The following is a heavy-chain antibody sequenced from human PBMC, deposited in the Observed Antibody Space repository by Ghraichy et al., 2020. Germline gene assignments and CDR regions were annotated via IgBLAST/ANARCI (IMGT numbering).Heavy chain of an antibody. Sequence: SETLSLTCAVSGGSISSSNWWSWVRQPPGKGLEWIGEIYHSRSTNYNPSLKSRVTISVDKSKNQFSLKLSSVTAADTAVYYCARAQGYGDYGWALDYWGQGTLVTVSS. D-gene: IGHD4-17*01. CDR2: IYHSRST. J-gene: IGHJ4*02. CDR3: ARAQGYGDYGWALDY. V-gene: IGHV4-4*02. CDR1: GGSISSSNW.